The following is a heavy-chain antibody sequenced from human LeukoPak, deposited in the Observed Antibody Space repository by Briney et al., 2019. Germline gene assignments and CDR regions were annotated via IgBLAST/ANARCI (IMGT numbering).Heavy chain of an antibody. D-gene: IGHD5-24*01. CDR3: ARGVDGYKA. CDR1: GVSFSGYY. J-gene: IGHJ5*02. V-gene: IGHV4-34*01. CDR2: INHSGST. Sequence: PSETLSLTCAVYGVSFSGYYWSWIRQPPGKGLEWIGEINHSGSTNYNPSLKSRVTISVDTSKNQFSLKLSSVTAADTAVYYCARGVDGYKAWGQGTLVTVSS.